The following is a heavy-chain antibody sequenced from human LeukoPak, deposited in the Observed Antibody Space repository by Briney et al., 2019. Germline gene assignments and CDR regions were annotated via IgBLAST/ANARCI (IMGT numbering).Heavy chain of an antibody. Sequence: GGSLRLSCAASGFRFDNYAMHWVRQAPGKGLEWVAVVSFDGSSKYYADSVKGRFTISRDNSKNTLYLQMNNLKTEDTAVYYCAKVFQIGDRHYFDYWGQGTLVTVSS. CDR3: AKVFQIGDRHYFDY. CDR1: GFRFDNYA. V-gene: IGHV3-30*18. CDR2: VSFDGSSK. D-gene: IGHD3-16*01. J-gene: IGHJ4*02.